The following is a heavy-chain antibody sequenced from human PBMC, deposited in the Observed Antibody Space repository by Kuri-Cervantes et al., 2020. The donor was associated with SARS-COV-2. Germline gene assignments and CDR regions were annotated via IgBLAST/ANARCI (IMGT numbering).Heavy chain of an antibody. J-gene: IGHJ4*02. CDR3: ARQLYYYYDNSRRGIDY. CDR1: GFTFSSYA. Sequence: GESLKISCAASGFTFSSYAMSWVRQAPVKLLEWVSAISGSGGSTYYADSVKGRFTISRDNSKNTLYLQMNSLRAEDTAVYYCARQLYYYYDNSRRGIDYWGQGTLVTVSS. V-gene: IGHV3-23*01. D-gene: IGHD3-22*01. CDR2: ISGSGGST.